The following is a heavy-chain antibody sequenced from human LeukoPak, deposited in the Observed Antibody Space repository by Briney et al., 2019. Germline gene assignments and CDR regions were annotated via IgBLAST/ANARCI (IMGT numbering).Heavy chain of an antibody. CDR2: IYYSGGT. CDR3: ARSPSRHDYVWGSYRVDAFDI. Sequence: PSETLPLTCTVSGGSISSGGYYWSWIRQHPGKGLEWIGYIYYSGGTYYNPSLKSRVTISVDTSKNQFSLKLSSVTAADTAVYYCARSPSRHDYVWGSYRVDAFDIWGQGTMVTVSS. D-gene: IGHD3-16*02. CDR1: GGSISSGGYY. V-gene: IGHV4-31*03. J-gene: IGHJ3*02.